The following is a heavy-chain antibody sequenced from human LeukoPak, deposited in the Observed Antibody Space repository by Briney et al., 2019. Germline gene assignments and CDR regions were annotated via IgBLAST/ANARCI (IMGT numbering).Heavy chain of an antibody. Sequence: ASVKVSCKASGYTFTTYGISWVRQAPGQGLVWMGWISTYNGNTEYAQNLQGTVTMTTDTSTSTAYMELRSLRSDDTAVYYCARVPRVGAGPLDAFDIWGQGTMVTVSS. CDR3: ARVPRVGAGPLDAFDI. D-gene: IGHD1-26*01. J-gene: IGHJ3*02. CDR1: GYTFTTYG. CDR2: ISTYNGNT. V-gene: IGHV1-18*01.